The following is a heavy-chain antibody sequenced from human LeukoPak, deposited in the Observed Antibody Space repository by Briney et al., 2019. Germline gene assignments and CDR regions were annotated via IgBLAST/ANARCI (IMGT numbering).Heavy chain of an antibody. J-gene: IGHJ4*02. CDR3: ARGYSPTLRTTGNDY. CDR2: IIPIFGTA. D-gene: IGHD1-1*01. Sequence: ASVKVSCKASGYTFTSYDINWVRQAPGQGLEWMGGIIPIFGTANYAQKFQGRVTITADESTSTAYVELSSLRSEDTAVYYCARGYSPTLRTTGNDYWGQGTLVTVSS. CDR1: GYTFTSYD. V-gene: IGHV1-69*13.